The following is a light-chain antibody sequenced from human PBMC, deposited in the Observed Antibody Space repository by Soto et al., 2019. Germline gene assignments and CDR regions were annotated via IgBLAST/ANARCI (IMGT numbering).Light chain of an antibody. J-gene: IGKJ2*01. CDR1: PSLSSSY. V-gene: IGKV3-20*01. CDR2: AAS. CDR3: QQYGSSPRT. Sequence: EIVLTQSPGTLSLSPGERATLSCRASPSLSSSYLAWYQQKPGQAPRLLIYAASIRATGIPDRFSGSGSRTDFTLTISRLEPEDFAVYYCQQYGSSPRTFGQGTKLEIK.